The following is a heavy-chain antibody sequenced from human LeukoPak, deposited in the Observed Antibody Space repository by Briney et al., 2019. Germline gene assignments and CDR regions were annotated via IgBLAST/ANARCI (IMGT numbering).Heavy chain of an antibody. CDR3: ARRLSPERWLQSAHYFDY. D-gene: IGHD5-24*01. J-gene: IGHJ4*02. CDR2: IDYSGGA. V-gene: IGHV4-34*01. Sequence: PSETLSLTCAVYGGSFSGYYWSWIRQPPGKGLEWIGEIDYSGGANYNTSLKSRVTISVDTSENHFSLRLNSVTVADTAVYYCARRLSPERWLQSAHYFDYWGQGTLVTVSS. CDR1: GGSFSGYY.